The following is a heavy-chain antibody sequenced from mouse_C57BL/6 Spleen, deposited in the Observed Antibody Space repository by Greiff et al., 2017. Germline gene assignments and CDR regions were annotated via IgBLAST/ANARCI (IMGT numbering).Heavy chain of an antibody. CDR1: GYTFTSYW. Sequence: VQLQQSGTVLARPGASVKMSCKTSGYTFTSYWMHWVKQRPGQGLEWIGAFYPGNSDTSYNQKFKGKAKLTAVTSASTAYMELSSLTNEDSAVYYCTNDGYYGYAMDHWGQGTSVTVSS. CDR3: TNDGYYGYAMDH. J-gene: IGHJ4*01. D-gene: IGHD2-3*01. CDR2: FYPGNSDT. V-gene: IGHV1-5*01.